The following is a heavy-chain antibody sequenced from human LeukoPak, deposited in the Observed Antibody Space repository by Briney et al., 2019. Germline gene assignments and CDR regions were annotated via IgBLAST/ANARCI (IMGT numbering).Heavy chain of an antibody. D-gene: IGHD4-23*01. J-gene: IGHJ4*02. CDR1: GFTFSSYS. V-gene: IGHV3-21*01. CDR3: ARDYSDYGGNLLDY. Sequence: GGSLRLSCAASGFTFSSYSMNWVRQAPGKGLEWVSSISSSSSYIYYADSVKGRFTISRDNAKNSQYLQMNSLRAEDTAVYYCARDYSDYGGNLLDYWGQGTLVTVSS. CDR2: ISSSSSYI.